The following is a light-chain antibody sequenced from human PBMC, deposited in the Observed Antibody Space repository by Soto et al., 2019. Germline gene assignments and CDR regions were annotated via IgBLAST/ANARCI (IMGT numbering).Light chain of an antibody. V-gene: IGKV3-20*01. CDR1: QSISSTS. Sequence: EIVLTQSPGTLSLSLGERATLSCRASQSISSTSLAWYQQKPGQAPRLIIYGASTRATGIPDRFSGSESGTDFTLTISRLEPEDFVVYYCQQYGNSPFTFGQGTRLEIK. J-gene: IGKJ5*01. CDR3: QQYGNSPFT. CDR2: GAS.